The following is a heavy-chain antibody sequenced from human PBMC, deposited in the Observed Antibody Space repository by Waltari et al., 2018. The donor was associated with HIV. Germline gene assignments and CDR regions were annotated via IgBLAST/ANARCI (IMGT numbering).Heavy chain of an antibody. CDR2: VNHRGNS. Sequence: QAQLQQWGIGLLNSSETLSLTCAVYGGSFSGYYLAWIRQSPEKGLEWIGEVNHRGNSNYSPSLKSRLTMSVDPSKNQFSLKLTSVTAADSAVYYCARVDRENWNYYFDSWGQGTPVAVSS. CDR3: ARVDRENWNYYFDS. D-gene: IGHD1-7*01. J-gene: IGHJ4*02. V-gene: IGHV4-34*02. CDR1: GGSFSGYY.